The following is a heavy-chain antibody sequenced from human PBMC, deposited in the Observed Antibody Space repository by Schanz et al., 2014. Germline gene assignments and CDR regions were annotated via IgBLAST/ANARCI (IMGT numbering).Heavy chain of an antibody. CDR3: ARLSRSGWELPNYFDY. CDR2: IYYSGST. J-gene: IGHJ4*02. D-gene: IGHD1-26*01. Sequence: QVQLQESGPGLVKPSETLSLICTVSGGSISSYYWSWIRQPPGKGLEWIGYIYYSGSTNYNPSLKCRVTISVATSKAQCPRKRRSVPAADTAVYYCARLSRSGWELPNYFDYWGQGTLVTVSS. V-gene: IGHV4-59*08. CDR1: GGSISSYY.